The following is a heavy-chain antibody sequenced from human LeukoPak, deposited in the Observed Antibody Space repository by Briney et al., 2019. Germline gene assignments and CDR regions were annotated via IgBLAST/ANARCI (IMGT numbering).Heavy chain of an antibody. CDR2: IYHSGST. J-gene: IGHJ5*02. D-gene: IGHD2-2*01. V-gene: IGHV4-4*02. Sequence: PSGTLSLTCAVSGGSISSSNWWSWVRPPPGKGLEWIGEIYHSGSTNYNPSLKSRVTISVDKSKNQFSLKLSSVTAADTAVYYCARDWCSSTSCYSFDPWGQGTLVTVSS. CDR1: GGSISSSNW. CDR3: ARDWCSSTSCYSFDP.